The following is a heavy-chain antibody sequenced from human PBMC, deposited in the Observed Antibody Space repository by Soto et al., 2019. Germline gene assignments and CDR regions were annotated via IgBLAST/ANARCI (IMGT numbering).Heavy chain of an antibody. CDR1: GGSISSGGYS. V-gene: IGHV4-30-2*01. CDR3: ARVRGWNYGGGGWFDP. CDR2: IYHSGST. D-gene: IGHD1-7*01. Sequence: QLQLQESGSGLVKPSQTQSLTCAVSGGSISSGGYSWSWIRQPPGKGLEWIGYIYHSGSTYYNPSLKSRVTISVDRSKNQFSLKLSSVTAADTAVYYCARVRGWNYGGGGWFDPWGQGTLVTVSS. J-gene: IGHJ5*02.